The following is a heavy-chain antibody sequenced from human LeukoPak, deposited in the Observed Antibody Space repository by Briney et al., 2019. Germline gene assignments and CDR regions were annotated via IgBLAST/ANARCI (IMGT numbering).Heavy chain of an antibody. J-gene: IGHJ4*02. V-gene: IGHV3-23*01. CDR1: GITFSNYA. CDR3: AGRVTGYSSGYVY. D-gene: IGHD5-18*01. CDR2: ISSSAHKI. Sequence: GGSLRLSCVASGITFSNYAVSWVRQAPEKGLDWVSVISSSAHKIRYADSVKGRFTISRDNSENIVYLQMNNLRAEDTAVYYCAGRVTGYSSGYVYWGQGTLVTVSS.